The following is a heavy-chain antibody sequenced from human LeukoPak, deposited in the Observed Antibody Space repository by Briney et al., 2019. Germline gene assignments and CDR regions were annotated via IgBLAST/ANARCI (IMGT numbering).Heavy chain of an antibody. V-gene: IGHV4-4*02. CDR3: ARTRRLAYCGGDCSAFQH. CDR2: IYHSGSS. D-gene: IGHD2-21*02. Sequence: SETLSLTCAVSGGSISSSNWWSWVRQPPGKGLEWIGEIYHSGSSNYNPSLKSRVTISVDTSKNQFSLKLSSVTAADTAVYYCARTRRLAYCGGDCSAFQHWGQGTLVTVSS. CDR1: GGSISSSNW. J-gene: IGHJ1*01.